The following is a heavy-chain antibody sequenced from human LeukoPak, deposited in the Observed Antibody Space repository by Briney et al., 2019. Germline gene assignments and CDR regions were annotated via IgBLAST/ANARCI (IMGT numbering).Heavy chain of an antibody. CDR2: INHSGST. V-gene: IGHV4-34*01. CDR3: ARGPGYYGSGSYLWFDP. D-gene: IGHD3-10*01. J-gene: IGHJ5*02. CDR1: GGSFSGYY. Sequence: PSETLSLTCAVYGGSFSGYYWSWIRQPPGKGLEWIGEINHSGSTNYNPSLKSRVTISVDTSKNQFSLKLSSVTAADTAAYYCARGPGYYGSGSYLWFDPWGQGTLVTVSS.